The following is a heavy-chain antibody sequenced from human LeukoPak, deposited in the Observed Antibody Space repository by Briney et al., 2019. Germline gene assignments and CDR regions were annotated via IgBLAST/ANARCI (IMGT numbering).Heavy chain of an antibody. D-gene: IGHD3-22*01. CDR3: ARSANYFDTSGQDY. CDR1: GFTLSDYW. J-gene: IGHJ4*02. Sequence: GGSLRLSCAASGFTLSDYWMHWVRQAPGKGLVWVSRTNRDDSDTSYADSVKGRFTISRDKAKSTLYLQMNSLRVEDTAVYYCARSANYFDTSGQDYWGQGTLVTVSS. CDR2: TNRDDSDT. V-gene: IGHV3-74*01.